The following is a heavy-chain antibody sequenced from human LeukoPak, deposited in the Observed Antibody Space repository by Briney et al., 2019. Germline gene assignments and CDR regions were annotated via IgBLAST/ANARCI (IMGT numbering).Heavy chain of an antibody. CDR3: AKEGFDS. J-gene: IGHJ4*02. Sequence: GGSLRLSCAASGFTFSSYVMSWVRQAPGKGLERVSSISNSGGSTYYADSMKGRFTISRDNSKNTLYLQMNSQRAEDTAVYYCAKEGFDSWGQGTLVTVSS. CDR1: GFTFSSYV. V-gene: IGHV3-23*01. CDR2: ISNSGGST.